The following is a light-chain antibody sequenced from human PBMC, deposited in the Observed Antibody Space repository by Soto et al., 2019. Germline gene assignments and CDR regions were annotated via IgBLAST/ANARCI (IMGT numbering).Light chain of an antibody. CDR3: QQYGSLPRT. CDR1: QSVSNNY. CDR2: VAS. Sequence: EIVLTQSPGTLSLSPGERATLACRASQSVSNNYLAWYQQKPGQAPRLLIYVASSRAAGIPDRFSGSGSGTDFKLTISRLEPEDFAVYYCQQYGSLPRTFGQGTTVEIK. J-gene: IGKJ1*01. V-gene: IGKV3-20*01.